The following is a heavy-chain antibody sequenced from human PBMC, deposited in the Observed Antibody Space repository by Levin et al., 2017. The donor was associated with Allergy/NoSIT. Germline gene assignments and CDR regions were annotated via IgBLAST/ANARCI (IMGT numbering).Heavy chain of an antibody. CDR3: AREFYGGYGGVGY. D-gene: IGHD5-12*01. Sequence: PSETLSLTCAVSGYSISSGYYWGWIRQPPGKGLEWSGSIYHSGSTYYNPSLKSRVTISVDTSKNQFSLKLSSVTAADTAVYYCAREFYGGYGGVGYWGQGTLVTVSS. V-gene: IGHV4-38-2*02. CDR2: IYHSGST. CDR1: GYSISSGYY. J-gene: IGHJ4*02.